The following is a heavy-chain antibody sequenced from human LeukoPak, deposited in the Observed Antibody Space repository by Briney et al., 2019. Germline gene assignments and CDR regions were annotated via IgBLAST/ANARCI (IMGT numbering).Heavy chain of an antibody. CDR3: ARGGYSFDY. V-gene: IGHV3-7*01. D-gene: IGHD5-12*01. Sequence: GGFLRLSCAASGFTLSGYWMSWVRQAPGKGLEWVARLHADGIERYFVDSVKGRFTISRDNAKNSLYLQMYGLRLDDTAVYYCARGGYSFDYLGQGTLVTVSS. J-gene: IGHJ4*02. CDR2: LHADGIER. CDR1: GFTLSGYW.